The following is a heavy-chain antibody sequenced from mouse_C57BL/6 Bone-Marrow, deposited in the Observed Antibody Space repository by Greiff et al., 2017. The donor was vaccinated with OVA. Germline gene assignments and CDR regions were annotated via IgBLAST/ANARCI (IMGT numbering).Heavy chain of an antibody. CDR3: ARSYYGNYFYYFDY. J-gene: IGHJ2*01. CDR2: IYPRSGNT. V-gene: IGHV1-81*01. CDR1: GYTFTSYG. D-gene: IGHD2-1*01. Sequence: QVQLQQSGAELARPGASVKLSCKASGYTFTSYGISWVKQRTGQGLEWIGEIYPRSGNTYYNEKFKGKATLTADKSSSTAYMELRSLTSEDSAVYFCARSYYGNYFYYFDYWGQGTTLTVSS.